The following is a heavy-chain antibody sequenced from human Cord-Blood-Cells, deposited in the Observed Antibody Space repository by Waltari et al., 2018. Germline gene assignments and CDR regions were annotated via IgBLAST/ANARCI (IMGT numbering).Heavy chain of an antibody. J-gene: IGHJ3*02. CDR2: TYQRGST. Sequence: QLQLQESGSGLVKYSYTLSLTCAVSGGSISSGGYSWSWLRQPPGKGLEWIGYTYQRGSTYYNPSLKSRVTISVDRSKNQFSLKLSSVTAADTAVYYCARVWRMHDAFDIWGQGTMVTVSS. CDR3: ARVWRMHDAFDI. V-gene: IGHV4-30-2*01. D-gene: IGHD3-16*01. CDR1: GGSISSGGYS.